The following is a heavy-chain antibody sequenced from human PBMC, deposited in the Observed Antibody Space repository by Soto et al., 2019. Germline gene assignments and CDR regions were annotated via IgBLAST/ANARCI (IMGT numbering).Heavy chain of an antibody. V-gene: IGHV3-21*06. CDR3: AREGVQHGAGPYYYYGMDV. J-gene: IGHJ6*02. Sequence: EVQLVESGGGLVKPGGSLRLSCAASGFTFSSYSMNWVRQAPGKGLEWVSSISSSSSYIYYADSVKGRFTISRDNAKNXLHXQMNSLRAEDTAVYYCAREGVQHGAGPYYYYGMDVWGQGTTVTVSS. CDR1: GFTFSSYS. D-gene: IGHD1-26*01. CDR2: ISSSSSYI.